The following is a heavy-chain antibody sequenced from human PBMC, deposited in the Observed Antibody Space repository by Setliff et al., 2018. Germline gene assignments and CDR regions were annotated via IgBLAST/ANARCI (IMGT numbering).Heavy chain of an antibody. D-gene: IGHD4-4*01. CDR1: GFTFSIYS. V-gene: IGHV3-48*01. CDR3: ARRGTTAFDF. J-gene: IGHJ4*02. CDR2: ISSGSISTT. Sequence: GESLKISCAASGFTFSIYSMNWLRQAPGKGLEWVSYISSGSISTTHYAGSVRGRFTVSRDNAKNTLYLEMNNLRAEDSAVYYCARRGTTAFDFWGLGTLVTVSS.